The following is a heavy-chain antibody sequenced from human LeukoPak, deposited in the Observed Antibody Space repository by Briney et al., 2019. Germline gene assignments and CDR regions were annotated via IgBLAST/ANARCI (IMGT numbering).Heavy chain of an antibody. CDR1: GFTLSSST. V-gene: IGHV3-23*01. CDR3: AKGTDGAGSYRPFDY. D-gene: IGHD3-10*01. CDR2: INSGGGTT. Sequence: PGGSLRLSCAASGFTLSSSTMSWLRQAPGKGLEWVSAINSGGGTTSAESVKGRFTISRGDSKNTLYLQMNSLRAKDTAVYYCAKGTDGAGSYRPFDYWGQGTLVTVSS. J-gene: IGHJ4*02.